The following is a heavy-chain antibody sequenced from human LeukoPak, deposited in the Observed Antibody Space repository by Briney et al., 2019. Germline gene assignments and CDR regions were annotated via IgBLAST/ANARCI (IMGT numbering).Heavy chain of an antibody. Sequence: GGSLRLSCAASGFTFSNYGMNWVRKAPGKGLEWVSYISSGSDAIYYADSVKGRFSISRDNAKNSLYLEMNSLRDEDTAVYFCARAMRSGYDYWGQGTLVIVSS. CDR1: GFTFSNYG. J-gene: IGHJ4*02. V-gene: IGHV3-48*02. CDR2: ISSGSDAI. CDR3: ARAMRSGYDY. D-gene: IGHD5-12*01.